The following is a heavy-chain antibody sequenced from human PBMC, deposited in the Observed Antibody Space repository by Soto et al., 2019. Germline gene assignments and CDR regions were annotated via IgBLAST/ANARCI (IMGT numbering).Heavy chain of an antibody. CDR2: MNPNSGNT. D-gene: IGHD2-15*01. Sequence: QVQLVQSGAEVKKPGASVKVSCKASGYTFTSYDINWVRQATGQGLEWMGWMNPNSGNTGYAQKFQGRVTMTRNTSLSNSYKELRKLRSWDTGVEFCSKSPSGKCGNGGSRQSGFYLGNDVLGQGTTVTVSS. CDR1: GYTFTSYD. CDR3: SKSPSGKCGNGGSRQSGFYLGNDV. J-gene: IGHJ6*02. V-gene: IGHV1-8*01.